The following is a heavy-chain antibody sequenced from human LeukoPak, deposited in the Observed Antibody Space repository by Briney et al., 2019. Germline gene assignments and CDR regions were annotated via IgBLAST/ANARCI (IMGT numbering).Heavy chain of an antibody. D-gene: IGHD7-27*01. CDR1: GFIVSSNF. V-gene: IGHV3-66*01. CDR2: IYTDGST. J-gene: IGHJ6*03. Sequence: PGGSLRLSCAASGFIVSSNFMSWVRQAPGKGLEWVSVIYTDGSTYYVDSVRGRFTISRDNSKNTLYLQMNSLRAEDTAVYYCARGSNWGDYYYYYMDVCGKGTTVTVSS. CDR3: ARGSNWGDYYYYYMDV.